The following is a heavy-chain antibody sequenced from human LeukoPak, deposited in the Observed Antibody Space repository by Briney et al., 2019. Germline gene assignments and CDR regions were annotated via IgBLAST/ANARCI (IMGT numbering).Heavy chain of an antibody. Sequence: SETLSLTCTVSGGSISSYYWGWIRQPPGKGLEWIGSIYHSGSTYYNPSLKSRVTISVDTSKNQLSLKLSSVTAADTAVYYCARRTSGYSYGYYYYYMDVWGKGTTVTVSS. V-gene: IGHV4-38-2*02. D-gene: IGHD5-18*01. CDR3: ARRTSGYSYGYYYYYMDV. J-gene: IGHJ6*03. CDR2: IYHSGST. CDR1: GGSISSYY.